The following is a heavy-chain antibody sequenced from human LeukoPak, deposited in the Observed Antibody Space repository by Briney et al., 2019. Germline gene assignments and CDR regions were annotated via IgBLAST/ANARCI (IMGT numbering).Heavy chain of an antibody. V-gene: IGHV3-64*04. CDR3: ARGCSVTRCYEGDY. CDR1: GFPFSSYA. CDR2: ISDSGGST. D-gene: IGHD2-2*01. J-gene: IGHJ4*02. Sequence: PGGSLRLSCSASGFPFSSYAMHWVRQAPGKGLEYVSAISDSGGSTYYADSVKGRFTISRDNAKNSLYLQMNSLRDEDTAVYYCARGCSVTRCYEGDYWGQGTLVIVSS.